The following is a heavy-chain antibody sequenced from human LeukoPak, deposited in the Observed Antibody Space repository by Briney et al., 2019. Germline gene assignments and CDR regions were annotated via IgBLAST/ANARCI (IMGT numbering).Heavy chain of an antibody. CDR3: ARVRQQLGDYYYGMDV. Sequence: ASVKVSCKASGYTFTGYYMHWVRQAPGQGLEWMGWINPNSGGTNYAQKFQGRVTMTRDTSISTAYMELSRLRSDDTALYYCARVRQQLGDYYYGMDVWGQGTTVTVSS. D-gene: IGHD6-13*01. J-gene: IGHJ6*02. V-gene: IGHV1-2*02. CDR1: GYTFTGYY. CDR2: INPNSGGT.